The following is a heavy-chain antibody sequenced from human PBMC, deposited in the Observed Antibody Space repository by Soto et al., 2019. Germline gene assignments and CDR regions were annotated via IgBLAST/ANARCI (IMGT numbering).Heavy chain of an antibody. J-gene: IGHJ5*02. Sequence: ASVKVSCKASGYTFTSYGISWVRQAPGQGFEWMGWISAYNGNTNYAQKLQGRVTMTTDTSTSTAYMELRSLRSDDTAVYYCARAMGWSGYYLLRWFDPWGQGTLVTVSS. CDR1: GYTFTSYG. V-gene: IGHV1-18*01. D-gene: IGHD3-3*01. CDR2: ISAYNGNT. CDR3: ARAMGWSGYYLLRWFDP.